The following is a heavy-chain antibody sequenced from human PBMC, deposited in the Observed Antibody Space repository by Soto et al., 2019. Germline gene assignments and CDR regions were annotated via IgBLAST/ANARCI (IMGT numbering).Heavy chain of an antibody. Sequence: PVGSLRLSCEGSGFIFGADWMTWVRQAPGKGLEWVANINRVGDDRYYVDSVKGRFTISRDNAQNSLYLQMNSLRAEDTAVYYCTRDLDIRGSAPISEYWGQGTLVTVSS. CDR1: GFIFGADW. V-gene: IGHV3-7*03. CDR3: TRDLDIRGSAPISEY. CDR2: INRVGDDR. D-gene: IGHD2-2*03. J-gene: IGHJ4*02.